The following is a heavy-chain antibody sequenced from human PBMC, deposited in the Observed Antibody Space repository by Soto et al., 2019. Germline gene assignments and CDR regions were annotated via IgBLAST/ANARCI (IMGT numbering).Heavy chain of an antibody. D-gene: IGHD2-21*02. CDR1: GFTFSSYS. J-gene: IGHJ3*02. CDR2: ISSSSSTI. Sequence: GGSLRLSCAASGFTFSSYSMNWVRQAPGKGLEWVSYISSSSSTIYYADSVKGRFTISRDNAKNSLYLQMNSLRDEDTAVYYCARVKKGWAYCGGDCYSGDAFDIWGQGTMVTVSS. CDR3: ARVKKGWAYCGGDCYSGDAFDI. V-gene: IGHV3-48*02.